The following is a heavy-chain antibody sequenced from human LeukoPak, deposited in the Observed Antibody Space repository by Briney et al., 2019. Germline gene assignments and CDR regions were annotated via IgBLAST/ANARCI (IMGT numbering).Heavy chain of an antibody. J-gene: IGHJ3*02. CDR2: ISSDGSNT. CDR1: GFTFSSYW. D-gene: IGHD1-26*01. Sequence: GGSLRLSCAASGFTFSSYWMHWVRQAPGKGLVWVSCISSDGSNTPYADSVKGRFTISRGNAKNTLYLQMNSLRAEDTALYYCATGKGHAFDIWGQGTMVTVSS. CDR3: ATGKGHAFDI. V-gene: IGHV3-74*01.